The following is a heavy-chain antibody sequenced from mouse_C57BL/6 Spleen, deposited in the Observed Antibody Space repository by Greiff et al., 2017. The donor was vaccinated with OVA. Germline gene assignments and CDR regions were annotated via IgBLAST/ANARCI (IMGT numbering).Heavy chain of an antibody. CDR1: GYTFTDYY. D-gene: IGHD2-4*01. V-gene: IGHV1-26*01. Sequence: EVQLKQSGPELVKPGASVKISCKASGYTFTDYYMNWVKQSHGKSLEWIGDINPNNGGTSYNQKFKGKATLTVDKSSSTAYMELRSLTSEDSAVYYCARFDYDAYYAMDYWGQGTSVTVSS. CDR3: ARFDYDAYYAMDY. CDR2: INPNNGGT. J-gene: IGHJ4*01.